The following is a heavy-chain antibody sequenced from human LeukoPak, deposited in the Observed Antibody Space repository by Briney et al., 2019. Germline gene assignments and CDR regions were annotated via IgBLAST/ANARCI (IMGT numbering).Heavy chain of an antibody. J-gene: IGHJ4*02. CDR2: ISNNGGYT. Sequence: GGSLRLSCAASGSTFSSSAMSWVRQAPGKGLEWVSAISNNGGYTYYADSVQGRFTISRDNSKNTLYLQMNSLRAEDTAVYYCAKGYDKGFYYFDYWGQGTLVTVSS. D-gene: IGHD3-22*01. V-gene: IGHV3-23*01. CDR3: AKGYDKGFYYFDY. CDR1: GSTFSSSA.